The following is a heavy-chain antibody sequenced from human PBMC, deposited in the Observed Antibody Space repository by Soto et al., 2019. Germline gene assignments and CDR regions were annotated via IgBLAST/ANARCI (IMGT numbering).Heavy chain of an antibody. CDR2: INGDGSYT. CDR3: VRTWHGFDI. V-gene: IGHV3-74*01. Sequence: EVQLVESGGGLVQPGGSLRLSCAASGFTFSTYWMHWVRQAPEKGLLWVSYINGDGSYTDFADSVKGRFTISRDKAKNTVYLQMQSLSVEDTAVYFCVRTWHGFDIWGPGKMVTVSS. CDR1: GFTFSTYW. J-gene: IGHJ3*02.